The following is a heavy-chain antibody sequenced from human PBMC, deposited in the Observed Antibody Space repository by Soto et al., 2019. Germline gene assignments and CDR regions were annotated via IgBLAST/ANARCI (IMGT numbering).Heavy chain of an antibody. CDR3: ARLGAQEIDP. CDR1: GGSISSYY. Sequence: QVQLQESGPGLVKPSETLSLTCTVSGGSISSYYWSWIRQPPGKGLEWIRYIYYSGSTNSNPSLNRRVTISVGTPKTPVSLKLSSVTAADTAVYYCARLGAQEIDPWGQGTLVAVAS. J-gene: IGHJ5*02. D-gene: IGHD3-16*01. V-gene: IGHV4-59*08. CDR2: IYYSGST.